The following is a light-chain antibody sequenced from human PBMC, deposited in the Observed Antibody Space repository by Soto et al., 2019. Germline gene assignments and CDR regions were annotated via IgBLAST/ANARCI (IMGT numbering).Light chain of an antibody. Sequence: EIVLTQSPGTLSLSPGERATLSCRASQSVSSSYLAWYQQKPGQAPRLLIYGASSRATGIPDRFSGSGSGTDFTLTISRLEPEDFAVYSCQHYGSSLYTFGQGS. V-gene: IGKV3-20*01. CDR3: QHYGSSLYT. J-gene: IGKJ2*01. CDR2: GAS. CDR1: QSVSSSY.